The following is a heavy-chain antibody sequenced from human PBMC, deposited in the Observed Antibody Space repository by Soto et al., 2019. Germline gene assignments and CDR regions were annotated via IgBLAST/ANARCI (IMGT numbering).Heavy chain of an antibody. CDR3: LRQRRMSDN. J-gene: IGHJ4*02. V-gene: IGHV4-39*01. Sequence: SETLSLTCTVSGASISSSSFYWGWIRQPPGKGLESIANIYYDGSTYYNPSLKSRVTVSLDASKNQFSLTLSSVTAADTAVYYCLRQRRMSDNWGQGMLVTVSS. D-gene: IGHD2-8*01. CDR1: GASISSSSFY. CDR2: IYYDGST.